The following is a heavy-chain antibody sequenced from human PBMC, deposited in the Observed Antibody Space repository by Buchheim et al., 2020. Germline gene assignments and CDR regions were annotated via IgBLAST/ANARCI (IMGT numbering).Heavy chain of an antibody. CDR1: GFTFSNYA. Sequence: EVQLLESGGDLVQPGGSLRLSCAASGFTFSNYAMSWVRQAPGKGLEWVSDISISGSTSHYADSVKGRSTISRDNSKTPLFLQMNSLRAEDTAVYYCAEATGNFDYWGQGTL. D-gene: IGHD3-9*01. CDR3: AEATGNFDY. V-gene: IGHV3-23*01. J-gene: IGHJ4*02. CDR2: ISISGSTS.